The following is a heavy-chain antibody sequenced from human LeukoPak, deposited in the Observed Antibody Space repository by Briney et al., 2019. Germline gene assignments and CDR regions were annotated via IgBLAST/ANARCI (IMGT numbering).Heavy chain of an antibody. D-gene: IGHD1-26*01. Sequence: SETLSLTCTVSGASISSSAYYWGWIRQPPGKGLEWIGSIGGSNYYRGSTYYNPSLKSRVTIHVDTFKDQFSLKLSSVTAADTAVYYCARLGTSVTEHNWFDPWGQGTLVTVSS. V-gene: IGHV4-39*01. CDR3: ARLGTSVTEHNWFDP. J-gene: IGHJ5*02. CDR2: IGGSNYYRGST. CDR1: GASISSSAYY.